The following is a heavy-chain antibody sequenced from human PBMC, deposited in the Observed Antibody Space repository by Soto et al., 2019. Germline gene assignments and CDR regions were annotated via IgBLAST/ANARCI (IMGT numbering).Heavy chain of an antibody. J-gene: IGHJ4*02. V-gene: IGHV4-59*01. D-gene: IGHD5-18*01. Sequence: SETLSLTCTVSGGSISSYYWSWIRQPPGKGLEWIGYIYYSGSTNYNPSLKSRVTISVDTSKNQFSLKLSSVTAADTAVYYCARDRGYSYGTFDHWGQGTLVTVSS. CDR3: ARDRGYSYGTFDH. CDR1: GGSISSYY. CDR2: IYYSGST.